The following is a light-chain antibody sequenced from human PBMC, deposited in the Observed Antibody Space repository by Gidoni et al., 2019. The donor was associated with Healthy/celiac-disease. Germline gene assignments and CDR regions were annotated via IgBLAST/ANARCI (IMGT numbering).Light chain of an antibody. CDR2: RNT. V-gene: IGLV1-47*01. J-gene: IGLJ2*01. CDR3: AAWDDSLSGVV. Sequence: HSVLTQPPSASGTPGKRVTISCSVSSSTIGSNYVYWYQQLPGTAPKLLIYRNTQRPSGVPDRFSGSKSGTSASLAISGLRSEDEADYYCAAWDDSLSGVVFGGGTKLTVL. CDR1: SSTIGSNY.